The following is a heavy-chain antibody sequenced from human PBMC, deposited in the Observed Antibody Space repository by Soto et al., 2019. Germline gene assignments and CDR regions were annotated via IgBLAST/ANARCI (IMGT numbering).Heavy chain of an antibody. J-gene: IGHJ5*02. Sequence: EVQLLESGGGLVQPGGSLRLSCAASGFTFSSYAMSWVRQAPGKGLEGVSAISGSGGSTYYADSVKGRFTISRDNSKNTLYLQMNSLRAEDTAVYYCAKDLDLYGSGSYSWFDPWGQGTLVTVSS. CDR2: ISGSGGST. V-gene: IGHV3-23*01. D-gene: IGHD3-10*01. CDR3: AKDLDLYGSGSYSWFDP. CDR1: GFTFSSYA.